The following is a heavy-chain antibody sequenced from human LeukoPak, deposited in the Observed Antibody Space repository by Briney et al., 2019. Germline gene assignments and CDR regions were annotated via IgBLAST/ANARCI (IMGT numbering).Heavy chain of an antibody. Sequence: GGSLRLSCAASGFTFSSYAMSWVRQAPGKGLEWVAVISYDGSNKYYADSVKGRFTISRDNSKNTLYLQMNSLRAEDTAVYYCASSPGSWYFDYWGQGTLVTVSS. J-gene: IGHJ4*02. CDR1: GFTFSSYA. CDR2: ISYDGSNK. V-gene: IGHV3-30*04. CDR3: ASSPGSWYFDY. D-gene: IGHD1-26*01.